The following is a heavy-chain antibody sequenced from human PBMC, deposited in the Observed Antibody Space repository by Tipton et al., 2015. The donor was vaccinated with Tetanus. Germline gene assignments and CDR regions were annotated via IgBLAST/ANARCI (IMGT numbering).Heavy chain of an antibody. CDR1: GYIFTTHY. CDR3: AKDHGPEITSVAATRYYYYGMDV. V-gene: IGHV1-46*01. Sequence: QLVQSGAEVKKPGASVKVSCKASGYIFTTHYIHWVRQAPGQGLEWMGIINPSDGNTNYAQKFQGRVTMTRDTSTSTVYMELNSLRAEDTAVYYCAKDHGPEITSVAATRYYYYGMDVWGQGTTVTVSS. CDR2: INPSDGNT. J-gene: IGHJ6*02. D-gene: IGHD2-15*01.